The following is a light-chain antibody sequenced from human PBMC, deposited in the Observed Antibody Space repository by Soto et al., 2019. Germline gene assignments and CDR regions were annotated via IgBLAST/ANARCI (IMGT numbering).Light chain of an antibody. CDR1: QSVSSS. CDR2: AAS. V-gene: IGKV3-20*01. J-gene: IGKJ1*01. CDR3: QQYGGSPPWT. Sequence: EIVLTQSPVTLSLSPWGRATLSCRASQSVSSSLAWYQQKPGQAPRLIIFAASSRATGVPHRFSASGSGTDFTLTISRLEPEDFAVYFCQQYGGSPPWTFGHGTKVDIK.